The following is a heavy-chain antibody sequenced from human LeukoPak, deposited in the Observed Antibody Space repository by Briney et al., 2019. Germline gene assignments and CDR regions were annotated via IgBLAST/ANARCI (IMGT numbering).Heavy chain of an antibody. V-gene: IGHV3-23*01. CDR1: EFTFSSYA. CDR2: ISGSGGST. CDR3: AKEEGSSSWFDP. J-gene: IGHJ5*02. D-gene: IGHD6-13*01. Sequence: GGSLRLSCAASEFTFSSYAMSWFRQAPGKGLEWVSAISGSGGSTYYADSVKGRLTISRDNSKNTLYLQMNSLRAEDTAVYYCAKEEGSSSWFDPWGQGTLVTVSS.